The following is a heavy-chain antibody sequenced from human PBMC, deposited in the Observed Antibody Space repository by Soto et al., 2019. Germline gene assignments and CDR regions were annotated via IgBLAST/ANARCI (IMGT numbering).Heavy chain of an antibody. J-gene: IGHJ4*02. CDR3: ARTIGPTLFDY. Sequence: GGSLRLSCSASGFTFSSYDMHWVRQGPGKGLEWVSAIGTAGDTNYAGSVKGRFTISRENAKNSLYLQMNSLRAGDTAIYFCARTIGPTLFDYWGQGTLVTVSS. CDR1: GFTFSSYD. D-gene: IGHD3-9*01. V-gene: IGHV3-13*04. CDR2: IGTAGDT.